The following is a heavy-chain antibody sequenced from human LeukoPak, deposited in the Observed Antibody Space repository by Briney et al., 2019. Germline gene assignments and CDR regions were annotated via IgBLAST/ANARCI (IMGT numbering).Heavy chain of an antibody. D-gene: IGHD3-10*01. CDR2: INPNSGGT. CDR3: ARFSGIDAFDI. Sequence: ASVKVSCKASGYTFTGYYMHWVRQAPGQGLEWMGRINPNSGGTNYAQKFQGRVTMTRDTSISTAYMELRSLRSDDTAVYYCARFSGIDAFDIWGQGTMVTVSS. V-gene: IGHV1-2*06. J-gene: IGHJ3*02. CDR1: GYTFTGYY.